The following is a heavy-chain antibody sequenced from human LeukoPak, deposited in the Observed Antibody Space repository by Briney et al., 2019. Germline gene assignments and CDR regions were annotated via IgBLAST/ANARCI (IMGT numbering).Heavy chain of an antibody. V-gene: IGHV3-23*01. D-gene: IGHD3-10*01. J-gene: IGHJ4*02. CDR3: AKLWFGESTPFDY. CDR1: GFTFSSYA. Sequence: PGGSLRLSCAASGFTFSSYAMSWVRQAPGRGLEWVSTISGTGDTTYYVDSVRGRFTISRDNSKNTLYPQMNSLRAEDTAVYYCAKLWFGESTPFDYWGQGTLVTVSS. CDR2: ISGTGDTT.